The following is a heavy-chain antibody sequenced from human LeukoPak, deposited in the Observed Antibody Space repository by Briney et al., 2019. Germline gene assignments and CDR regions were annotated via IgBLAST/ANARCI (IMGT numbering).Heavy chain of an antibody. CDR3: ARLLYAALDY. CDR2: ISSSSSYI. D-gene: IGHD2-8*01. V-gene: IGHV3-21*01. J-gene: IGHJ4*02. Sequence: SGGSLRLSCAASGFTFSGYSMNWVRQAPGKGLEWVSSISSSSSYIYYADSAKGRFTISRDNAKNSLYLQMNSLRAEDTAVYYCARLLYAALDYWGQGTLVTVSS. CDR1: GFTFSGYS.